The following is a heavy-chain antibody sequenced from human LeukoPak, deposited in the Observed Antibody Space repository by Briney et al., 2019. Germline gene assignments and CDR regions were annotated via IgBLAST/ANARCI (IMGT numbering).Heavy chain of an antibody. CDR1: GFTFSDYY. CDR3: AALKLTVVTPDDY. J-gene: IGHJ4*02. CDR2: ISNIDTYT. D-gene: IGHD4-23*01. Sequence: PGGSLRLSCAASGFTFSDYYMSWIRQAPGKGLEWVSYISNIDTYTNYADSVRGRFTISRDNAKNSLYLQMNSLRAEDTAVYYCAALKLTVVTPDDYWGQGTLVTVSS. V-gene: IGHV3-11*06.